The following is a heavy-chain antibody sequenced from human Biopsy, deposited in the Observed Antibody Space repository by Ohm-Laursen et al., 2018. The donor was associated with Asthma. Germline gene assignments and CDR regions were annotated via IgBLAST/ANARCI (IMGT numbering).Heavy chain of an antibody. V-gene: IGHV4-39*01. J-gene: IGHJ6*02. CDR2: IYYSGTT. D-gene: IGHD6-13*01. CDR1: SGSGGYMRSGNYY. CDR3: VRGSSSWHHGPFHYYYGLDV. Sequence: SETLSLTCSLSSGSGGYMRSGNYYWGWIRQPPGKGLERIGSIYYSGTTYYNPSIGSRVTVSANTSKNQFSLKLTSVTAADTAVYYCVRGSSSWHHGPFHYYYGLDVWGQGTTATVSS.